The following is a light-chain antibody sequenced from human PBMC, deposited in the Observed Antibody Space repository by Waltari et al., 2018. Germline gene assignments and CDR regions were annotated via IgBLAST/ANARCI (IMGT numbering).Light chain of an antibody. CDR3: LIWYSGARWV. J-gene: IGLJ3*02. Sequence: QAVVTQEPSLTVSPGGTVTLTCGSSTGAVTSGQYPYWFQQKPGQAPRPLIYDKSYKHSWTPSLFSGSLLGGKAALTLSGAQPEDEAEYYCLIWYSGARWVFGGGTKLSVL. V-gene: IGLV7-46*01. CDR2: DKS. CDR1: TGAVTSGQY.